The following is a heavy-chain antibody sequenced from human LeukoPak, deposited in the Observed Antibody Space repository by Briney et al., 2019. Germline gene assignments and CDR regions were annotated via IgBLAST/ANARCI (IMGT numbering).Heavy chain of an antibody. D-gene: IGHD3-10*01. V-gene: IGHV3-23*01. CDR2: ISGSGGGT. CDR1: GFTFRSYA. J-gene: IGHJ4*02. Sequence: PGGCLRPACAASGFTFRSYAMSWVRQAPGKGLEWVSAISGSGGGTYYADSVKGRYTISRDNSKSTLYLQMNSLRAEDTAVYYCAKATPLNYYGSGSYYDYWGQGTLVPVSS. CDR3: AKATPLNYYGSGSYYDY.